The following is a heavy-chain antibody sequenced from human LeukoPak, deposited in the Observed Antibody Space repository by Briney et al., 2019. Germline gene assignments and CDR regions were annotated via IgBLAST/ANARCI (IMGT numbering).Heavy chain of an antibody. CDR3: ARETPGWAGNLYFDY. CDR2: IYYSGST. V-gene: IGHV4-59*01. Sequence: PSETLSLTCTVSGGSISSYYWSWIRQPPGKGLEWIGYIYYSGSTNYNPSLKSRVTISVDTSKNQFSLKLSSVTAADTAVYYCARETPGWAGNLYFDYWGQGTLVTVSS. CDR1: GGSISSYY. D-gene: IGHD4-23*01. J-gene: IGHJ4*02.